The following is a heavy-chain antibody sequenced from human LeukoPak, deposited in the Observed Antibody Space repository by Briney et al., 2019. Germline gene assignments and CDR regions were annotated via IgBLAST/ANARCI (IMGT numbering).Heavy chain of an antibody. CDR2: IYNSGNT. D-gene: IGHD2-15*01. V-gene: IGHV4-39*07. J-gene: IGHJ4*02. CDR1: GVSISSSTYS. CDR3: ASRDCSGGSCHSEDY. Sequence: SETLSLTCTVSGVSISSSTYSWGWLRQPPGKGLGWIVTIYNSGNTYYKPSLKSRVTISVDTSKNQFSLNLSSVTAADTAVYYCASRDCSGGSCHSEDYWGQGTLVTVSS.